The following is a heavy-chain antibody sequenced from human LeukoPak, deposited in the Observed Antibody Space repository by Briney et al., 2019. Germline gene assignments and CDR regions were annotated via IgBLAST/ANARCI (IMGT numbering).Heavy chain of an antibody. CDR2: IYYSGST. V-gene: IGHV4-39*07. CDR3: ARDGAVAGKYTYYFDY. CDR1: GGSISSSSYY. Sequence: SETLSLTCTVSGGSISSSSYYWGWIRQPPGKGLEWIGSIYYSGSTYYNPSLKSRVTISVDTSKNQFSLKLSSVTAADTAVYYCARDGAVAGKYTYYFDYWGQGTLVTVSS. J-gene: IGHJ4*02. D-gene: IGHD6-19*01.